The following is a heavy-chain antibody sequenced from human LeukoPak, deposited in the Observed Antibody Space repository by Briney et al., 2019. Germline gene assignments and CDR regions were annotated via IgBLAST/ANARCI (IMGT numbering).Heavy chain of an antibody. J-gene: IGHJ4*02. CDR1: GGSISSYY. V-gene: IGHV4-59*01. Sequence: SETLSLTCTVSGGSISSYYWSWIRQPPGKGLEWTGYIYYSGSTNYNTSLKSRVTISVDTSKNQFSLKLSSVTAADTAVYYCARTDCSSTSCYPKYWGQGTLVTVSS. CDR2: IYYSGST. D-gene: IGHD2-2*01. CDR3: ARTDCSSTSCYPKY.